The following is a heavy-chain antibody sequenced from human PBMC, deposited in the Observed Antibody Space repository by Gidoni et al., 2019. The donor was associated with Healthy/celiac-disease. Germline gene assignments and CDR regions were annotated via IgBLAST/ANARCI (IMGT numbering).Heavy chain of an antibody. CDR1: GGTFSSYA. Sequence: QMQLVQSGAEGKKPGSSVKVSCKASGGTFSSYAISWVRQAPGQGLEWMGGIIPIFGTANYAQKFQGRVTITADESTSTAYMELSSLRSEDTAVYYCARADTMVRGNNYGMDVWGQGTTVTVSS. CDR3: ARADTMVRGNNYGMDV. D-gene: IGHD3-10*01. V-gene: IGHV1-69*01. J-gene: IGHJ6*02. CDR2: IIPIFGTA.